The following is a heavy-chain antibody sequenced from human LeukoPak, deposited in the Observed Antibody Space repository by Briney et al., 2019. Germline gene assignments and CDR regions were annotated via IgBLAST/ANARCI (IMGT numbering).Heavy chain of an antibody. CDR3: ARQEPGIDAFDI. J-gene: IGHJ3*02. CDR1: GGSIISYY. CDR2: IYYTGAT. V-gene: IGHV4-59*08. D-gene: IGHD1-14*01. Sequence: PSETLSLTCSVSGGSIISYYWSWIRQPPGKGLEWIGYIYYTGATKYSPSLTSRVTISVDTSKNQFSLKLSSVTAADTAVYYCARQEPGIDAFDIWGQGTMVTVSS.